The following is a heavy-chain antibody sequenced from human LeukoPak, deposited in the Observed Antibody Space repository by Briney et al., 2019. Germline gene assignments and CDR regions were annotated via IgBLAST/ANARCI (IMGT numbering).Heavy chain of an antibody. V-gene: IGHV3-23*01. CDR3: ANSRENYFDY. D-gene: IGHD5-24*01. CDR1: GFTFSGYA. CDR2: ISDSSGST. Sequence: GGSLRLSCAASGFTFSGYAMSWVRLAPGKGLEWVSTISDSSGSTHYADSVKGRFTISRDNSKNTLYLQMNSLRAEDTAVYYCANSRENYFDYWGQGTLVTVSS. J-gene: IGHJ4*02.